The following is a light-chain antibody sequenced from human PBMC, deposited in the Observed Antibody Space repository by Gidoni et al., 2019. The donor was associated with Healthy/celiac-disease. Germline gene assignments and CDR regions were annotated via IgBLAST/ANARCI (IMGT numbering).Light chain of an antibody. CDR2: WAS. CDR3: QQYYSTPQT. Sequence: DIVMTQSPDSLAVSLGERATNNYKSSQSVLDSSNNKNYLAWYQQKPGQPPKLLIYWASTRESGVPDRVSGSGSGTDFTLTISSLQAEDVAVYYCQQYYSTPQTFGQGTKVEIK. V-gene: IGKV4-1*01. CDR1: QSVLDSSNNKNY. J-gene: IGKJ1*01.